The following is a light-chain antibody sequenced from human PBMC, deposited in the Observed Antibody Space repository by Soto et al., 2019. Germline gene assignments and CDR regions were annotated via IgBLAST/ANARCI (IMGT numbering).Light chain of an antibody. Sequence: QSVLTQPPSVSAAPGQKATISCSGSSSNIGNNYVSWYQQLPGTAPKLLIYENNKRPSGIPDRFSGSKSGTSATLGITGLQTGDEADYYCGTWDSSLSAGWVFGTGTKVTVL. CDR3: GTWDSSLSAGWV. CDR1: SSNIGNNY. V-gene: IGLV1-51*02. J-gene: IGLJ1*01. CDR2: ENN.